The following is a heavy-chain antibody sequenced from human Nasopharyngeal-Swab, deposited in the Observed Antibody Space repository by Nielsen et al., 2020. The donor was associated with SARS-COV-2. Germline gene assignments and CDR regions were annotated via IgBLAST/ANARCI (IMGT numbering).Heavy chain of an antibody. V-gene: IGHV1-69*13. CDR3: ASPTVIVVAAYYYYGMDV. D-gene: IGHD3-22*01. CDR1: GGTFSSYA. CDR2: IIPIFGTA. J-gene: IGHJ6*02. Sequence: SVKVSCKDSGGTFSSYAISWVRDAHGQGPEWMGGIIPIFGTANYAQKFQGRVKITADEYTSTAYMELSSLRSEDTAVYYCASPTVIVVAAYYYYGMDVCGQGTTVTVSS.